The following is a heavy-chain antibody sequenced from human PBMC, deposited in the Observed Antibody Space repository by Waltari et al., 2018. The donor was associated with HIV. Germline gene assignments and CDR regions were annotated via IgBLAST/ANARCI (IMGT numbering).Heavy chain of an antibody. CDR1: GFSFSSRGVG. D-gene: IGHD3-9*01. J-gene: IGHJ1*01. CDR2: IYWNDDR. Sequence: QITLKESGPTLVKPTQTLTFTCTYSGFSFSSRGVGGGWSRHPPGKALEWLAPIYWNDDRRYSPSLESRLAITKDTSKNQVILTLTNMDPVDTATYYCAHSPYDILSASHPRYFQHWGQGTLVTVSS. V-gene: IGHV2-5*01. CDR3: AHSPYDILSASHPRYFQH.